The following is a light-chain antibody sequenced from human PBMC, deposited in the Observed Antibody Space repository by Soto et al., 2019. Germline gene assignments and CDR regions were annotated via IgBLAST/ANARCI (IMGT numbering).Light chain of an antibody. Sequence: EIVMTQSPATLSVSPGERATLSCRASQSVSSNLAWYQQKPGQAPRLLIYGASTRSTGIPARFSGSGSGTEFTLTISSLQSDDFAGYYCQQYNNWPWTFGQGTKVEIQ. J-gene: IGKJ1*01. CDR1: QSVSSN. CDR2: GAS. V-gene: IGKV3-15*01. CDR3: QQYNNWPWT.